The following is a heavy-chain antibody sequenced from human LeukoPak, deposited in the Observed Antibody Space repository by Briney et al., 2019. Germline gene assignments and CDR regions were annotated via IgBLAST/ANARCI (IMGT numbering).Heavy chain of an antibody. CDR3: ARYHSGYDDY. Sequence: SETLSLTCTVPGGSISSNSYYWGWIRQPPGKGLEWIGSIYYSGSTYYNPSFKSRPTISLDTSKNQFSLKLSSVTAADTALYYCARYHSGYDDYWGQGILVTVSS. CDR2: IYYSGST. J-gene: IGHJ4*02. V-gene: IGHV4-39*07. D-gene: IGHD5-12*01. CDR1: GGSISSNSYY.